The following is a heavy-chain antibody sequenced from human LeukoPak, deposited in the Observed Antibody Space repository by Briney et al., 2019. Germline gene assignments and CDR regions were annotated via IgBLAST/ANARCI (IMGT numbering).Heavy chain of an antibody. V-gene: IGHV5-51*01. Sequence: GESLKISCKGSGYKFTSYWIGWVRPLPGKGLEWMGIIYPGDSDTRYSPSFQGQVTISADKSISTAYLQWSSLKASDSAMFYCAVAPLRQPWVDFWGQGTLVTVSS. J-gene: IGHJ4*02. CDR3: AVAPLRQPWVDF. D-gene: IGHD1-1*01. CDR1: GYKFTSYW. CDR2: IYPGDSDT.